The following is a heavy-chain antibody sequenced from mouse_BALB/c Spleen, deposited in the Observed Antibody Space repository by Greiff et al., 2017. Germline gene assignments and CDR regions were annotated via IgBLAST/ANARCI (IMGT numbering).Heavy chain of an antibody. CDR2: INPSTGYT. J-gene: IGHJ4*01. D-gene: IGHD2-2*01. Sequence: VQLQQSGAELAKPGASVKMSCKASGYTFTSYWMHWVKQRPGQGLEGSGYINPSTGYTEYNQKFKDKATLTADKSSSTAYMQLSSLTSEDSAVYYCARSGYQLYAMDYWGQGTSVTVSS. CDR1: GYTFTSYW. V-gene: IGHV1-7*01. CDR3: ARSGYQLYAMDY.